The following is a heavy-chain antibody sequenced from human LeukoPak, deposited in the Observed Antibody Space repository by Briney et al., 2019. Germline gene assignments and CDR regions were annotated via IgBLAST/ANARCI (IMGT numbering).Heavy chain of an antibody. Sequence: GGSLRLSCAASGLSFSRYAMHWVRQAPGKGLEYVSAISSNGGSTYYADSVKGRFTISRDNSKNALYLQMSSLRTEDTAVYYCVKSSITMVRGVPDWGQGTLVTVSS. J-gene: IGHJ4*02. CDR3: VKSSITMVRGVPD. CDR2: ISSNGGST. V-gene: IGHV3-64D*06. D-gene: IGHD3-10*01. CDR1: GLSFSRYA.